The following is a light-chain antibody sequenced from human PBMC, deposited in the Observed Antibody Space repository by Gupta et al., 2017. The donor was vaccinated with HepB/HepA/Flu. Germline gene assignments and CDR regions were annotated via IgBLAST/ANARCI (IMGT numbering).Light chain of an antibody. V-gene: IGLV1-36*01. CDR3: ATWDDSLNGVI. CDR1: SSNTGNNA. J-gene: IGLJ2*01. Sequence: QSVLTQPPSVSEVPGHRVTISFSGSSSNTGNNAVNWYQQLPVAAPRLIIYSNSLRPSALSDRFSGSESGTSASLAISGLQSEDEGHYYCATWDDSLNGVIFGGGTQLTVL. CDR2: SNS.